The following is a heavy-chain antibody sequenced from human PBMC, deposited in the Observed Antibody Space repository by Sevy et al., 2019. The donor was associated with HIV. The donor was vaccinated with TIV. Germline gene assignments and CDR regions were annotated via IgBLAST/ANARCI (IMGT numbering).Heavy chain of an antibody. CDR3: ARFPPQRAFDI. CDR1: GFAFSDYA. J-gene: IGHJ3*02. CDR2: VSYDGSNT. Sequence: GGSLRLSCEAFGFAFSDYAMHWVRQVPGKGLEWLAVVSYDGSNTSYADSVKGRFTVSRDNSQNTLYLQMNSLRRDDTAVFYCARFPPQRAFDIWGQGTTVTVSS. V-gene: IGHV3-30-3*01.